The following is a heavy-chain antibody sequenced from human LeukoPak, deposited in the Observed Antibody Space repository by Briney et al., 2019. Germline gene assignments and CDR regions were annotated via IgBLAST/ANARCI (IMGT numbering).Heavy chain of an antibody. D-gene: IGHD6-13*01. CDR2: IYYSGST. V-gene: IGHV4-59*08. Sequence: SETLSLTCTVSGGSISTYYWSWIRQPPGKGLEWIGYIYYSGSTNYNPSLKSRVTISVDTSKNQFSLKLSSVTAADTAVYYCARLPIILAAAGHYYYYYGMDVWGQGTTVTVSS. CDR1: GGSISTYY. CDR3: ARLPIILAAAGHYYYYYGMDV. J-gene: IGHJ6*02.